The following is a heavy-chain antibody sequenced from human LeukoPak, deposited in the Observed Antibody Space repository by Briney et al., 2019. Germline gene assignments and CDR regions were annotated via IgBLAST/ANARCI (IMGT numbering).Heavy chain of an antibody. CDR2: INPNSGGT. CDR3: AKNPYEYYFDY. CDR1: VYSFTGYY. D-gene: IGHD5-12*01. J-gene: IGHJ4*02. Sequence: ASVKVSCKASVYSFTGYYMHWVRQAPGQGLEWMGWINPNSGGTNYAQKFQGRVTMTRDTFISTAYMELSRLRSDDTAVYYCAKNPYEYYFDYWGQGTQVTVSS. V-gene: IGHV1-2*02.